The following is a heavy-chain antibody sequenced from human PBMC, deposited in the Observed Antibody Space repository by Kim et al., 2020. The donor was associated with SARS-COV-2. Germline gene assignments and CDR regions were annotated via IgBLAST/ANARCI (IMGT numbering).Heavy chain of an antibody. CDR2: ISSSSSYT. Sequence: GGSLRLSCAASGFTFSDYYMSWIRQAPGKGLEWVSYISSSSSYTNYADSVKGRFTISRDNAKNSLYLQMNSLRAEDTAVYYCARDRQWLPVDYWGQGTLVTVSS. D-gene: IGHD6-19*01. CDR1: GFTFSDYY. CDR3: ARDRQWLPVDY. J-gene: IGHJ4*02. V-gene: IGHV3-11*05.